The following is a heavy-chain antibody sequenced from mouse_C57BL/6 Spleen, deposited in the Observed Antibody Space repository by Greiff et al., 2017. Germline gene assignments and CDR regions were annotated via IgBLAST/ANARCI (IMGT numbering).Heavy chain of an antibody. J-gene: IGHJ4*01. CDR2: ISSGSSTI. CDR3: ARRDGNHYAMDY. CDR1: GFTFSDYG. V-gene: IGHV5-17*01. Sequence: DVMLVESGGGLVKPGGSLKLSCAASGFTFSDYGMHWVRQAPEKGLEWVAYISSGSSTIYYADTVKGRFTISRDNAKNTLFLQMTSLRSEDTAMYYCARRDGNHYAMDYWGQGTSVTVSS. D-gene: IGHD2-1*01.